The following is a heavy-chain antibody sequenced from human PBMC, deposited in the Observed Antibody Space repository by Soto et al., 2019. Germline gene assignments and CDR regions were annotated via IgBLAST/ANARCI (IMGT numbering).Heavy chain of an antibody. CDR3: ESSGTAVLNGFYYHDMDV. CDR1: GGSFSGYY. Sequence: PSETLSLTCSIYGGSFSGYYWSWIRQPPGKGLEWIGEINHSGNTNYNPSLKSRVTISVDTSNNQFSLKLNSVTAADTAVYYCESSGTAVLNGFYYHDMDVWGQGTTVTVSS. V-gene: IGHV4-34*01. CDR2: INHSGNT. J-gene: IGHJ6*02. D-gene: IGHD2-2*01.